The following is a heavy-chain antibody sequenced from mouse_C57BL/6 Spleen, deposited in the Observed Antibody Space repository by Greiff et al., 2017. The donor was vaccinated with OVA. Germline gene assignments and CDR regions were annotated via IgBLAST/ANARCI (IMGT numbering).Heavy chain of an antibody. J-gene: IGHJ3*01. CDR1: GFTFSGYA. Sequence: EVQGVESGEGLVKPGGSLKLSCAASGFTFSGYAMSWVRQTPEKRLEWVAYISSGGDYIYYADTVKGRFTITRDNARNTLYLKMSSLKSEDTAMYYCTSLGQGFAYWGQGTLVTVSA. V-gene: IGHV5-9-1*02. D-gene: IGHD3-3*01. CDR3: TSLGQGFAY. CDR2: ISSGGDYI.